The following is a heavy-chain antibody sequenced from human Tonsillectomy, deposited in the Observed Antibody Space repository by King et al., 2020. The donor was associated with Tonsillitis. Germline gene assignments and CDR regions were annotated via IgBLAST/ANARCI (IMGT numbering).Heavy chain of an antibody. V-gene: IGHV3-15*07. CDR3: TTGPF. CDR1: GFTFPDAW. J-gene: IGHJ4*02. Sequence: VQLVEAGGDFVKPGGSLILSCAASGFTFPDAWMTWVRQAPGKGLGWGGRIKTKTDGGTTGYAGPVKDRFTISRDDLKNMVYLQMNSLKTDDTAVYYCTTGPFWGQGTLVTVSS. CDR2: IKTKTDGGTT.